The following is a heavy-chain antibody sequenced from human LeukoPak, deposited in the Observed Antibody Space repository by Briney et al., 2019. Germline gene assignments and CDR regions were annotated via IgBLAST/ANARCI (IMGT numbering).Heavy chain of an antibody. CDR1: DGSIGTFY. CDR3: ARQHSGTYYFPFDI. D-gene: IGHD1-26*01. J-gene: IGHJ3*02. CDR2: IYYTGNT. Sequence: SETLSLTCSVSDGSIGTFYWSWIRQFPGKGLEWIGYIYYTGNTIYNPSLESRVAISVDTSKNQFSLRLSSVTAADTAVYYCARQHSGTYYFPFDIWGQGTLVTVSS. V-gene: IGHV4-59*08.